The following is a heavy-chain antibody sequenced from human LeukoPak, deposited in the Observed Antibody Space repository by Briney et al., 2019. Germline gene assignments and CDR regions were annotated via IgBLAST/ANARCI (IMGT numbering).Heavy chain of an antibody. Sequence: SETLSLTCTVSGGSISSYYWSWIRQPPGKGLEWIGYIYYSGSTNYNPSLKSRVTISVDTSKNQFSLKLSSVTAADTAVYYCAGGKYYDILTGYYIGGENWFDPWGQGTLVTVSS. J-gene: IGHJ5*02. D-gene: IGHD3-9*01. CDR1: GGSISSYY. CDR2: IYYSGST. V-gene: IGHV4-59*01. CDR3: AGGKYYDILTGYYIGGENWFDP.